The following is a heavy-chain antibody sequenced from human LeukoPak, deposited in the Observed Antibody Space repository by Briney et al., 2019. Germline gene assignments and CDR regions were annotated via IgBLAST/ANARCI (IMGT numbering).Heavy chain of an antibody. D-gene: IGHD3-22*01. Sequence: AGGSLRLSCAASGFTFSSYEMNWVRQAPGKGLEWVSYISSSGSTIYYADSVKGRFTISRDNAKNTLYLQMNSLRAEDTAVYYCARDQSYYDSSDDAFDIWGQGTMVTVSS. V-gene: IGHV3-48*03. CDR3: ARDQSYYDSSDDAFDI. J-gene: IGHJ3*02. CDR2: ISSSGSTI. CDR1: GFTFSSYE.